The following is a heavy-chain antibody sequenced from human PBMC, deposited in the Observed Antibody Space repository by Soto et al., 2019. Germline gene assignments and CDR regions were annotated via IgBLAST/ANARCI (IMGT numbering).Heavy chain of an antibody. CDR2: IKQDGSEK. CDR3: ASAHRMLNAFDI. D-gene: IGHD2-8*01. V-gene: IGHV3-7*03. Sequence: PGGSLRLSCAASGFTFSSYWMSWVRQAPGKGLEWVANIKQDGSEKYYVDSVKGRFTISRDNAKNSLYLQMNSLRAEDTAVYDCASAHRMLNAFDIWGQGTMVTVSS. J-gene: IGHJ3*02. CDR1: GFTFSSYW.